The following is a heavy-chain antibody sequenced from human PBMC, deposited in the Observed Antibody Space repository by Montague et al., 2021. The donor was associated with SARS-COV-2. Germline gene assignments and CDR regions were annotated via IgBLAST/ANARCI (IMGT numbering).Heavy chain of an antibody. CDR3: VRGWGSWFH. CDR2: IDQSGKT. Sequence: SETLSLTCAVHTTSFSGYYRGWIRQSPGKGLEWIGEIDQSGKTSYNPTLKSRVTISAGTSKSQFSLKLNSVTAADTAVYYCVRGWGSWFHWGQGTLVTVSS. J-gene: IGHJ4*02. V-gene: IGHV4-34*01. CDR1: TTSFSGYY. D-gene: IGHD3-16*01.